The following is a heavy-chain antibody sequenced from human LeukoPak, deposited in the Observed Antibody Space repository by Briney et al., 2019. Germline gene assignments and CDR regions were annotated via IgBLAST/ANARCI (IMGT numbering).Heavy chain of an antibody. CDR2: ISSSSSYI. CDR1: GFTFSSYS. J-gene: IGHJ4*02. V-gene: IGHV3-21*04. D-gene: IGHD3-22*01. Sequence: GGSLRLSCAASGFTFSSYSMNWVRQAPGKGLEWVSSISSSSSYIYYADSVKGRFTISRDNSKNTLYLQMNSLRAEDTAVYYCAKEDYYDSSGSLDYWGQGTLVTVSS. CDR3: AKEDYYDSSGSLDY.